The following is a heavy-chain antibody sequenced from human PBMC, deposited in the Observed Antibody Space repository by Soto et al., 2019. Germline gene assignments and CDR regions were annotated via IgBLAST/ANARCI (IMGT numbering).Heavy chain of an antibody. J-gene: IGHJ4*02. CDR2: IYYSGST. V-gene: IGHV4-31*03. CDR3: ARVMEMATIMR. D-gene: IGHD5-12*01. Sequence: SETLSLTCTVSGGSISSGGYYWIWIRQHPGKGLEWIGYIYYSGSTYYNPSLKSRVTISVDTSKNQFSLKLSSVTAADTAVYYCARVMEMATIMRWGQGTLVTVSS. CDR1: GGSISSGGYY.